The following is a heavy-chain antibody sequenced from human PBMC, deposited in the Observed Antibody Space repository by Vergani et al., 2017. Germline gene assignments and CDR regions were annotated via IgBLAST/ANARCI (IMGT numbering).Heavy chain of an antibody. CDR3: ASARSIAARPYYFDY. J-gene: IGHJ4*02. V-gene: IGHV1-2*02. CDR2: INPNSGGT. D-gene: IGHD6-6*01. CDR1: GYTFTSYY. Sequence: QVQLVQSGAEVKKPGASVKVSCKASGYTFTSYYMHWVRPAPGQGLEWMGWINPNSGGTNYAQKFQGRVTMTRDTSISTAYMELSRLRSDDTAVYYCASARSIAARPYYFDYWGQGTLVTVSS.